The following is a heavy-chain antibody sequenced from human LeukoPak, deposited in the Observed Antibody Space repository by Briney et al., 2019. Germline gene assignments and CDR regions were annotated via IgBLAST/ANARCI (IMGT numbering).Heavy chain of an antibody. V-gene: IGHV3-21*01. J-gene: IGHJ5*02. CDR3: ASTLQYYWFDP. Sequence: PRRSLRLSCAASGFTFSSTSMNWVRQAPGKGLEWVSSISISGRSIYYPASVKGRFTISRDNAKNSLYLQMNSPTAKDPAFYYCASTLQYYWFDPWGQGTLVTVSS. CDR1: GFTFSSTS. D-gene: IGHD4-11*01. CDR2: ISISGRSI.